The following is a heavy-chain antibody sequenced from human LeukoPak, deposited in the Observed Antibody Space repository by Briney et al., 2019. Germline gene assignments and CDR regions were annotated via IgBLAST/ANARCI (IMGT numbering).Heavy chain of an antibody. CDR1: GYSFIDYY. J-gene: IGHJ3*01. CDR3: AREQVAEYVAL. D-gene: IGHD2-15*01. V-gene: IGHV1-2*02. CDR2: INPKSGDT. Sequence: ASVKVSCKVSGYSFIDYYIHWVRQAPGQGLEWMGWINPKSGDTNYAQKFQGRVTMTRDTSITTASMGLSRLKSDDPAWHYCAREQVAEYVALWGQGTMVSVSS.